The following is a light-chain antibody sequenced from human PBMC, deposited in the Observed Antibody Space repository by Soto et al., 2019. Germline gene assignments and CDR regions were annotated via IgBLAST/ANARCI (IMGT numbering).Light chain of an antibody. CDR3: SSYPTSNTRQIV. Sequence: QSVLTQPASVSGSPGQSITISFTGTSSDVGGYNYVSWYQHHPGKAPKLMIYDVSNRPSGVSNRFSGSKSGNTASLTISGLQPEDEAEYYCSSYPTSNTRQIVFGTGTKVTVL. CDR2: DVS. V-gene: IGLV2-14*03. CDR1: SSDVGGYNY. J-gene: IGLJ1*01.